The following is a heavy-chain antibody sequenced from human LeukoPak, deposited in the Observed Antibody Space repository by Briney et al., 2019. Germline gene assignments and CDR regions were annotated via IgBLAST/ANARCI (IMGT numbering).Heavy chain of an antibody. V-gene: IGHV4-59*01. CDR2: IYYSGST. CDR1: GGSISSYY. D-gene: IGHD6-13*01. Sequence: SETLSLTCTVSGGSISSYYWSWIRQPPGKGLEWVGYIYYSGSTNYNPSLKSRVTISVDTSKNQFSLKLSSVTAADTAVYYCARDTAAAASFDYWGQGTLVTVSS. CDR3: ARDTAAAASFDY. J-gene: IGHJ4*02.